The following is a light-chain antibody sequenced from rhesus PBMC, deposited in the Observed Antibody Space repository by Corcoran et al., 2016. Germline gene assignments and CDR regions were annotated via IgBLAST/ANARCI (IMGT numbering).Light chain of an antibody. V-gene: IGKV2-104*02. J-gene: IGKJ2*01. CDR2: EVS. CDR1: QSLLDSEDGNTY. CDR3: MQALEFPYS. Sequence: DIVMTQTPLSLPVTPGEPASISCRSSQSLLDSEDGNTYLDWYLQKPGQSPPLLIYEVSNRASGVPARFSGRGSDTDFTLKISRVEAEDVGVYYCMQALEFPYSFGQGTKVEIK.